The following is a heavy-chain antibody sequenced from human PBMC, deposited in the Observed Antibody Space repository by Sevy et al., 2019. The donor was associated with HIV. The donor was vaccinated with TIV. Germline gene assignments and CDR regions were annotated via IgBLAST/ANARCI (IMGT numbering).Heavy chain of an antibody. D-gene: IGHD3-22*01. Sequence: QQWGSLRLSCAASGFTFSSYAMSWVRQAPGKGLEWVSAISGSGGSTYYADSVKGRFTISRDNSKNTVSLQMNTLRAEDAALYYCAGARYDSSDSFDAFDIWGQGTVVTVSS. V-gene: IGHV3-23*01. CDR2: ISGSGGST. CDR1: GFTFSSYA. CDR3: AGARYDSSDSFDAFDI. J-gene: IGHJ3*02.